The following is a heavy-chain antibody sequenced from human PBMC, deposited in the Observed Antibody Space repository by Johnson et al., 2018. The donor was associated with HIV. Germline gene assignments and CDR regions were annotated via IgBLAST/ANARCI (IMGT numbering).Heavy chain of an antibody. V-gene: IGHV3-53*02. Sequence: VQLVETGGGLIQPGGSLRLSCAASGFTVSSNYMSWVRQAPGKGLEWVSVIYSGGSTYYADSVKGRFTISRDNSKNTLYLQMNSLRAEDTAVYYCSLSYSSSSNAFDIWGQGTMVTVSS. CDR1: GFTVSSNY. CDR3: SLSYSSSSNAFDI. D-gene: IGHD6-6*01. CDR2: IYSGGST. J-gene: IGHJ3*02.